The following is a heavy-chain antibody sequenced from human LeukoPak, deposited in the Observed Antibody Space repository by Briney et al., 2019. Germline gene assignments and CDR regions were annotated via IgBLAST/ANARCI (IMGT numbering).Heavy chain of an antibody. CDR1: GYTLTELS. CDR3: ATTGSGNYYYYYMDV. J-gene: IGHJ6*03. Sequence: GASVKVSCKVSGYTLTELSMHWVRPAPGKGLEWMGGFDPEDGETIYAQKFQGRVTMTEDTSTDTAYMELSSLRSEDTAVYYCATTGSGNYYYYYMDVWGKGTTVTVSS. V-gene: IGHV1-24*01. CDR2: FDPEDGET. D-gene: IGHD3-10*01.